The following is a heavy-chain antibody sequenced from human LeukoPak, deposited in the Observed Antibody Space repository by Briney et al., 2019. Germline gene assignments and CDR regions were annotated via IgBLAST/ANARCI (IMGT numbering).Heavy chain of an antibody. CDR2: ISSSGSTI. J-gene: IGHJ4*02. D-gene: IGHD3-22*01. CDR3: ARDLTEYYYDSSGYHGGDY. V-gene: IGHV3-11*04. CDR1: GFTFSDYY. Sequence: GGSLRLSCAASGFTFSDYYMSWIRQAPGKGLEWVSYISSSGSTIYYADSVKGRFTISRDNAKNSLYLQMNSLRAEDTAVYYCARDLTEYYYDSSGYHGGDYWGQGILVTVSS.